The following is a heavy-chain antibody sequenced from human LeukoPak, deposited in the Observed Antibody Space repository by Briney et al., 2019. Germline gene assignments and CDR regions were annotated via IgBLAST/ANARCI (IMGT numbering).Heavy chain of an antibody. CDR3: AKDGCSGGSCYYFDY. CDR2: ISWNSGSI. V-gene: IGHV3-9*01. J-gene: IGHJ4*02. Sequence: PGRSLRLSCAASGFTFDDYAMNWVRQAPGKGLEWVSGISWNSGSIGYADSVKGRFTISRDNAKNSLYPQMNSLRAEDTALYYCAKDGCSGGSCYYFDYWGQGTLVTVSS. D-gene: IGHD2-15*01. CDR1: GFTFDDYA.